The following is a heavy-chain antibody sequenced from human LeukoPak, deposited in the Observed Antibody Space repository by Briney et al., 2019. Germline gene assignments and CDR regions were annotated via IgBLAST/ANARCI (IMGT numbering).Heavy chain of an antibody. D-gene: IGHD2-2*01. CDR2: IRAYNGNT. Sequence: ASVKVSCKASGYTFTSYGISWVRQAPGQGLEWMGWIRAYNGNTNYAQKLQGRVTMTTDTSTSTAYMELRSLRSDDTAVYYCARDHCSSTSCSENWFDPWGQGTLVTVSS. V-gene: IGHV1-18*01. CDR1: GYTFTSYG. CDR3: ARDHCSSTSCSENWFDP. J-gene: IGHJ5*02.